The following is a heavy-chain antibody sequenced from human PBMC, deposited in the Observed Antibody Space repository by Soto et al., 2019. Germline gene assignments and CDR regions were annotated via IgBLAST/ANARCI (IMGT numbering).Heavy chain of an antibody. CDR3: ARGGWTTYYSPFFDY. V-gene: IGHV2-5*02. D-gene: IGHD3-10*01. Sequence: QITLKESGPTLVNPTQTLTLTCTFSGFSLSSNGVGVGWIRQPPGKALEWLALIYWDDDKRYSPSLKSRLTITKDTSKTQVVLTLTKLDTVDTATYYCARGGWTTYYSPFFDYWGQGTLVTVSS. J-gene: IGHJ4*02. CDR1: GFSLSSNGVG. CDR2: IYWDDDK.